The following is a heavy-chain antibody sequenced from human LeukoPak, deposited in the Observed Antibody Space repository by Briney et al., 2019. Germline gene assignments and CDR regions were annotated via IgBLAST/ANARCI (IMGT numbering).Heavy chain of an antibody. V-gene: IGHV3-30*04. CDR3: ARQEARNYYYEGLDY. CDR2: ISYNGGRK. D-gene: IGHD3-22*01. J-gene: IGHJ4*02. Sequence: GMSLRLSCVASGFSFSGYAIHWVRQAPGKGLEWVALISYNGGRKDYADSVKGRFTTDRDNSKNTVYLQMNSLRPDDTAIYFCARQEARNYYYEGLDYWGQGNLVTVSS. CDR1: GFSFSGYA.